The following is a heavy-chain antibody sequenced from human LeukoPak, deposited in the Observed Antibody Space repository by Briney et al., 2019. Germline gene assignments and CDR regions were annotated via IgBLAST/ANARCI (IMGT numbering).Heavy chain of an antibody. CDR1: GFTFSSYS. D-gene: IGHD1-1*01. CDR2: ISSSSSYI. V-gene: IGHV3-21*01. CDR3: ARDRSPRNREGMDV. J-gene: IGHJ6*02. Sequence: GGSLRLSCAASGFTFSSYSMNWVRQAPGKGLEWVSSISSSSSYIYYADSVKGRFTISRDNAKNSLYLQMNSLRAEDTAVYYCARDRSPRNREGMDVWGQGTTVTVSS.